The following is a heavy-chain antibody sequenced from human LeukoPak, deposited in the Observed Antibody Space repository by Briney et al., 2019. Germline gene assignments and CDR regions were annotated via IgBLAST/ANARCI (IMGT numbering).Heavy chain of an antibody. CDR2: IYTSGST. J-gene: IGHJ6*03. CDR1: GGSISSYY. D-gene: IGHD6-6*01. CDR3: ARVISSIAARNYYYMDV. V-gene: IGHV4-4*07. Sequence: SETLSLTSTVSGGSISSYYWSWIRQPARKGLEWIGRIYTSGSTNYNPSLKSRVTMSVDTSKNQFSLKLSSVTAADTAVYYCARVISSIAARNYYYMDVWGKGTTVTVSS.